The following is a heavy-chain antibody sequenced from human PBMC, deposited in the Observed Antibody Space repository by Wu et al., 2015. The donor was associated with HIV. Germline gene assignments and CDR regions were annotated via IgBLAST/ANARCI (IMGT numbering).Heavy chain of an antibody. V-gene: IGHV1-2*02. J-gene: IGHJ6*03. CDR1: GYTFTGHY. CDR3: ARVAIQIYLGSEKYYMDV. D-gene: IGHD5-18*01. Sequence: QVQLVQSGAEVKKPGASVKVSCKASGYTFTGHYIHWVRQAPGQGLEWMGWINPNSGGTNLAQQFQGRVTMTRDTSITTVYMELKSLRSDDTAVYYCARVAIQIYLGSEKYYMDVWGKGTTVTVSS. CDR2: INPNSGGT.